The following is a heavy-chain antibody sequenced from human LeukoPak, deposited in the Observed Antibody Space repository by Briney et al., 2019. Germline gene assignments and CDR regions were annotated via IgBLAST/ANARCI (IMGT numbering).Heavy chain of an antibody. J-gene: IGHJ3*02. V-gene: IGHV3-21*04. Sequence: AGGSLRLSCAASGFIFSSYSMNWVRQAPGKGLEWVSSISSSSIYIYYADSVKGRFTISRDNSKNTLYLQVNSLRAEDTAVYYCAADRGAFDIWGQGTMVTVSS. CDR2: ISSSSIYI. D-gene: IGHD3-22*01. CDR3: AADRGAFDI. CDR1: GFIFSSYS.